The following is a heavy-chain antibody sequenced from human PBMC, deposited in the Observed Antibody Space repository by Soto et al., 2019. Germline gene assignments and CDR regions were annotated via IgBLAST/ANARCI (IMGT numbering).Heavy chain of an antibody. CDR3: ARSCGYNVSSVYYSGHT. D-gene: IGHD3-22*01. V-gene: IGHV1-69*06. CDR1: GGTFSSYA. Sequence: SVKVSCKASGGTFSSYAISWVGQAPGQGLVLMVGIIPIFGTPNYAQKLQGRVTITADKSTSRAYMELSSLRSEDTAVYYCARSCGYNVSSVYYSGHTGGQGTLVTVSS. J-gene: IGHJ4*02. CDR2: IIPIFGTP.